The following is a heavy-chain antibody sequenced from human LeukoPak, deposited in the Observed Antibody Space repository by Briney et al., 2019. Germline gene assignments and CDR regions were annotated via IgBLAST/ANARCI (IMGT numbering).Heavy chain of an antibody. CDR3: ARDKYYDSSGYYTETLYGMDV. D-gene: IGHD3-22*01. V-gene: IGHV3-21*01. J-gene: IGHJ6*02. Sequence: PGGSLRLSCAASGFTFSSYSMNWVRQAPGKGLKWVSSISSSSSSYIYYADSVKGRFTISRDNAKNSLYLQMNSLRAEDTAVYYCARDKYYDSSGYYTETLYGMDVWGQGTTVTVSS. CDR2: ISSSSSSYI. CDR1: GFTFSSYS.